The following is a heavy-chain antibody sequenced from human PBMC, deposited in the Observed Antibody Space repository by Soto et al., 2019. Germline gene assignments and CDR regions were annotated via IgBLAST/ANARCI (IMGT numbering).Heavy chain of an antibody. CDR2: VSGRGART. Sequence: QPGGSLRLSCAASGFTFSSYVMSWVRQAPGKGLEWVSSVSGRGARTYYADNVKGRFTISRDNSKNTLYLQMNSLRAEDMAIFYCSIEYALYYYDSSGYFCSSWCQGTLVTVSS. CDR1: GFTFSSYV. CDR3: SIEYALYYYDSSGYFCSS. J-gene: IGHJ4*02. D-gene: IGHD3-22*01. V-gene: IGHV3-23*01.